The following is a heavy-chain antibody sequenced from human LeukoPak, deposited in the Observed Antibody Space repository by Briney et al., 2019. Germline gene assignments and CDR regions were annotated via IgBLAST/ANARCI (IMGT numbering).Heavy chain of an antibody. CDR1: GYTFTIYG. Sequence: ASVKVSCKASGYTFTIYGISRVRQAPGQGREWMGWISAYNGNTNYAQKFQGRVTMTTDTSTSTAYMELRSLRSDDTAVYYCARDSRYHEGSWGQGTLVTVSS. CDR2: ISAYNGNT. CDR3: ARDSRYHEGS. V-gene: IGHV1-18*01. D-gene: IGHD3-16*02. J-gene: IGHJ5*02.